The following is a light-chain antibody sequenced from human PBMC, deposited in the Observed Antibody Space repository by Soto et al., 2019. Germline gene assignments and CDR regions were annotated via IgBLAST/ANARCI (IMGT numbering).Light chain of an antibody. V-gene: IGLV1-51*02. J-gene: IGLJ1*01. CDR3: GTWDSSLSVPYV. CDR1: SSNIGNNY. CDR2: ENN. Sequence: QSVLTQPPSVSAAPGQKVTISRSGSSSNIGNNYVSWYQQLPGTAPKLLIYENNKRPSGIPDGFSGSKSGTSATLGITGLQTGDEADYYCGTWDSSLSVPYVFGTGTKLTVL.